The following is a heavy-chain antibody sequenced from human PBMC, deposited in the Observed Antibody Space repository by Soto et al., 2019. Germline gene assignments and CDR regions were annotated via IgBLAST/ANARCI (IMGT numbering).Heavy chain of an antibody. V-gene: IGHV4-31*03. Sequence: QVQLKGSGPGLVKPSQTLFLTCSVSGVPINTPSFYWSWARHLPGTGLQWIGCISYNGTSYYNPSLRSRLLASLDTSKTRVSLTVTSVTAADTAVYYCVSRKNLDVWGQGTTIIVSS. CDR3: VSRKNLDV. J-gene: IGHJ6*02. CDR1: GVPINTPSFY. CDR2: ISYNGTS. D-gene: IGHD6-13*01.